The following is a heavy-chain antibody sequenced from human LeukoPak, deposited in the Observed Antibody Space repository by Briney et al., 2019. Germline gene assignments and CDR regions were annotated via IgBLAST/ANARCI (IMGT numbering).Heavy chain of an antibody. CDR3: AKCFDYSTQTPTADY. D-gene: IGHD4-11*01. CDR2: ISYDGNNK. Sequence: AGGSLRLSCAASGFTFSSYGMHWVRQAPGKGLEWVAVISYDGNNKYYADSVKGRFTISRDNSKNTLYLQMNSLRAEDTAVYYCAKCFDYSTQTPTADYWGQGTLVTVSS. J-gene: IGHJ4*02. V-gene: IGHV3-30*18. CDR1: GFTFSSYG.